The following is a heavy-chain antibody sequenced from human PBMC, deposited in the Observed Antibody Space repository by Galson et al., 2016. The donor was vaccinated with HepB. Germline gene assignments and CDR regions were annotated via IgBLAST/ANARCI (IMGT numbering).Heavy chain of an antibody. CDR2: ISGGGGST. CDR3: AKSMNWNNHLLLF. Sequence: SLRLSCAASGFTFTSYAMSWVRQAPGKGLEWVSAISGGGGSTYCADSVKGRFTISRDNSKNTVYLQMNSLRAEDTALYYCAKSMNWNNHLLLFWGQGTLVTVSS. J-gene: IGHJ4*02. V-gene: IGHV3-23*01. D-gene: IGHD1/OR15-1a*01. CDR1: GFTFTSYA.